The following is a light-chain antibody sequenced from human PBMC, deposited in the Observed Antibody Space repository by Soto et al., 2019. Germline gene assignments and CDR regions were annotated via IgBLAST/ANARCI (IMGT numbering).Light chain of an antibody. CDR3: QQYHTSPLT. CDR2: GAS. J-gene: IGKJ1*01. V-gene: IGKV3-20*01. CDR1: QSVSSY. Sequence: EIVMTQSPATLSLSPGERATLSCRASQSVSSYLAWYQQKPGLAPRLLIYGASTRATGVPDRFSGSGSGTEFTLTISRLEPEDFELYYCQQYHTSPLTFGQGTKVDIK.